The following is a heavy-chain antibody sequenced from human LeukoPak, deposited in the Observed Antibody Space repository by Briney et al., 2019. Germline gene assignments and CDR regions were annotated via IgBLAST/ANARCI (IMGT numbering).Heavy chain of an antibody. Sequence: PGGSLRLSCAASGFTFSNSALSWVRQAPGKGLEWVSDISGSGGSTYYADSVKGRFTISRDNSKNTLYLQMNSLRAEDTAVYYCARGPAYYDSSGYYAGYFDYWGQGTLVTVSS. V-gene: IGHV3-23*01. CDR3: ARGPAYYDSSGYYAGYFDY. D-gene: IGHD3-22*01. CDR1: GFTFSNSA. J-gene: IGHJ4*02. CDR2: ISGSGGST.